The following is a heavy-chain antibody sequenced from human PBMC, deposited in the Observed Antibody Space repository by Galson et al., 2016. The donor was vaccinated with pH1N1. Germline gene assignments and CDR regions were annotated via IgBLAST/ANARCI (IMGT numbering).Heavy chain of an antibody. Sequence: SLRLSCAASRFTFSSYGMHWVRQAQGKGLDWVAFIRYDGSYKYYGDSVKGRFTISRGNSKNTLYLQMNNLRDEDTAVYYCASQLRFLDSDAFDIWGPGTMVTVSS. CDR3: ASQLRFLDSDAFDI. V-gene: IGHV3-30*02. CDR1: RFTFSSYG. CDR2: IRYDGSYK. J-gene: IGHJ3*02. D-gene: IGHD3-3*01.